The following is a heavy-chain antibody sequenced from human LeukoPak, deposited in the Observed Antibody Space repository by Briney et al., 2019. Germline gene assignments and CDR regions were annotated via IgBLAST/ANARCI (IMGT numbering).Heavy chain of an antibody. CDR1: GFTFSSYA. CDR2: ISYDGSNK. J-gene: IGHJ3*02. Sequence: GGSLRLSCAASGFTFSSYAMHWVRQAPGKGLEWVAVISYDGSNKYYADSVKGRFTISRDNSKNTLYLQMNSLRAEDTAVYYCAKSLGIKPEAFDIWGQGTMVTVSS. D-gene: IGHD1-26*01. CDR3: AKSLGIKPEAFDI. V-gene: IGHV3-30-3*02.